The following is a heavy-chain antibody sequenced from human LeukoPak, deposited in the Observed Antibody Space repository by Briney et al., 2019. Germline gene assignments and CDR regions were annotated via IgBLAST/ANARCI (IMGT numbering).Heavy chain of an antibody. V-gene: IGHV2-5*02. J-gene: IGHJ4*02. CDR1: GSSLSTSGMG. CDR3: AHVAKFYFDSSGYSLGYFDY. D-gene: IGHD3-22*01. Sequence: SGPTLVKPTQTLTLTCTFSGSSLSTSGMGVGWIRQPPGKALEWLALIYWDDDNRYNPSLKNRLSITKDTPKNLVVLTMTNMDPVDTATYYCAHVAKFYFDSSGYSLGYFDYWGQGTLVTVSS. CDR2: IYWDDDN.